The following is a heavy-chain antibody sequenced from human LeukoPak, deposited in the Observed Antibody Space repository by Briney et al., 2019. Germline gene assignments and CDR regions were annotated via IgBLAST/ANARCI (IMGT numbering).Heavy chain of an antibody. D-gene: IGHD1-20*01. CDR3: ARLLRYNWNPGHAFDI. V-gene: IGHV4-34*01. CDR1: GGSFSGYY. J-gene: IGHJ3*02. Sequence: PSETLSLTCGVYGGSFSGYYWSWIRQPPGKGLEWIGEINHSGSINYNPSLKSRVTISVDTSKSQFSLRLSSVTAADTAVYNCARLLRYNWNPGHAFDIWGQGAMVTVSS. CDR2: INHSGSI.